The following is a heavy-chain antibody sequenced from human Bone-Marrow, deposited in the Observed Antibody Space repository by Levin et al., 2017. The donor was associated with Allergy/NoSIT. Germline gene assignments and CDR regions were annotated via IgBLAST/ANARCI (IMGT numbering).Heavy chain of an antibody. CDR3: ASYYDFWSGYYFDN. J-gene: IGHJ4*02. Sequence: PGGSLRLSCTASGFNFKIYGMSWVRQAPGKGLECVSVISDSGNNTYYADSVKGRFTISRDNSKNTLYLHMNTLRAEDTAVYFCASYYDFWSGYYFDNWGRGTLVTVSP. CDR1: GFNFKIYG. CDR2: ISDSGNNT. D-gene: IGHD3-3*01. V-gene: IGHV3-23*01.